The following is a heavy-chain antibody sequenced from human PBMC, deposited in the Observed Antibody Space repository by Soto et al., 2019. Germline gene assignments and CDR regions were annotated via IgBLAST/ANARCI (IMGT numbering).Heavy chain of an antibody. CDR2: INPSGGST. CDR1: GYTFTSYY. J-gene: IGHJ4*02. D-gene: IGHD3-3*01. V-gene: IGHV1-46*01. Sequence: GASVTVSWQASGYTFTSYYMHWVRQAPGQGLEWMGIINPSGGSTSYAQKFQGRVTITADESTSTAYMELRSLRSDDTAVYYCARAAGDLRFLEWLPIYTLDYWGQGTLVTVSS. CDR3: ARAAGDLRFLEWLPIYTLDY.